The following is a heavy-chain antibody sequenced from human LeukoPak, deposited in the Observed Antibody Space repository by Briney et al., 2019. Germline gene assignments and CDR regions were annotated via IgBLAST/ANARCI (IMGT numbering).Heavy chain of an antibody. V-gene: IGHV4-61*01. CDR1: GVSVSSGSYY. J-gene: IGHJ3*02. CDR3: ASTAYYDILTGSPGAFDI. D-gene: IGHD3-9*01. CDR2: MYYSGST. Sequence: SETLSLTCTVSGVSVSSGSYYWSWIRQPSGQGLEWVGYMYYSGSTNYNPSLKSRVTTSVDTSKNQFSLKLSSVTAADTAVYYCASTAYYDILTGSPGAFDIWGQGTMVTVSS.